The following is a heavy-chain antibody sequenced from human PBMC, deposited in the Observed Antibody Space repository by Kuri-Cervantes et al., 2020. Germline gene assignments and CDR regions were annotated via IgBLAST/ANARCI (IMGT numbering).Heavy chain of an antibody. CDR3: ARDSYYYDSSGYYPPAGYYGMDV. Sequence: GESLKISCAASGFTFSSYAMSWVRQAPGKGLEWVSAISGSGGSTYYADSVKGRFTISRDNSKNTLYLQMNSLRAEDTAVYYCARDSYYYDSSGYYPPAGYYGMDVWGQGTTVTVSS. CDR1: GFTFSSYA. J-gene: IGHJ6*02. V-gene: IGHV3-23*01. D-gene: IGHD3-22*01. CDR2: ISGSGGST.